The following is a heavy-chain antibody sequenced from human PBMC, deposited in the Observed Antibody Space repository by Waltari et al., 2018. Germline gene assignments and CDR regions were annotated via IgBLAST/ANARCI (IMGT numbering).Heavy chain of an antibody. CDR2: ISSSGSTI. J-gene: IGHJ4*02. CDR3: ARDGRLWFGELFDY. V-gene: IGHV3-48*03. D-gene: IGHD3-10*01. CDR1: GFTFSSYE. Sequence: EVQLVESGGGLVQPGGSLRLSCAASGFTFSSYEMNWVRQAPGKGLEWVSYISSSGSTIYYADSGKGRFTISRDNAKNSLYLQMNSRRAEDTAVYYCARDGRLWFGELFDYWGQGTLVTVSS.